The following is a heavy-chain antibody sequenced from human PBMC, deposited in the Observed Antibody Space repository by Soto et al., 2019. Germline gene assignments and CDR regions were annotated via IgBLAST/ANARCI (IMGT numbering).Heavy chain of an antibody. CDR1: GGSISNSNNY. D-gene: IGHD5-18*01. Sequence: SETLSLTCTVSGGSISNSNNYWGWIRQPPGKGLEWIGSIFYSGSTYYNPSLKSRVTISVDTSNSQFSLQLSSVTAADTAVDYCARHPQLWVPWFDPWGQGTLVTVSS. CDR2: IFYSGST. J-gene: IGHJ5*02. CDR3: ARHPQLWVPWFDP. V-gene: IGHV4-39*01.